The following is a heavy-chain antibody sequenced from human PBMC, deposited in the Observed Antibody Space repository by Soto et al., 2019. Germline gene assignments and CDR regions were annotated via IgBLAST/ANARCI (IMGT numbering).Heavy chain of an antibody. CDR1: GFTFSSYW. CDR2: INSDGSST. CDR3: VSTSLVVAAATREDY. Sequence: EVQLVESGGGLVQPGGSLRLSCAASGFTFSSYWMHWVRQAQGKGLVWVSRINSDGSSTSYADSVKGRFTISRDNANNTLYLQMNSLRAEETAVYYCVSTSLVVAAATREDYWGQGTLVTVSS. J-gene: IGHJ4*02. D-gene: IGHD2-15*01. V-gene: IGHV3-74*01.